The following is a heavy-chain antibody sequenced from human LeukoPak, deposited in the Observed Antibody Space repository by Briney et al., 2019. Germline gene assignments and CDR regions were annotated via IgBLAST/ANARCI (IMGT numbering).Heavy chain of an antibody. CDR1: GGSISSYY. CDR2: IYYSGST. D-gene: IGHD5-24*01. V-gene: IGHV4-59*01. J-gene: IGHJ6*02. Sequence: PSENLSLTCTVSGGSISSYYWSWIRQPPGKGLEWIGYIYYSGSTNYNPSLKSRVTISVDTSKNQFSLKLSSVTAADTAVYYCARDEDGDYGMDVWGQGTTVTVSS. CDR3: ARDEDGDYGMDV.